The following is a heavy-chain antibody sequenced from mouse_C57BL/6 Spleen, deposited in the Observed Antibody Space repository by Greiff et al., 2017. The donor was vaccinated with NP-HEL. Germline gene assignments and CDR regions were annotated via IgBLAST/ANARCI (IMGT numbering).Heavy chain of an antibody. V-gene: IGHV5-4*01. CDR3: ARDRDYSNYRFAY. Sequence: DVKLVESGGGLVKPGGSLKLSCAASGFTFSSYAMSWVRQTPEKRLEWVATISDGGSYTYYPDNVKGRFTISRDNAKNNLYLQMSHLKSEDTAMYYCARDRDYSNYRFAYWGQGTLVTVSA. D-gene: IGHD2-5*01. J-gene: IGHJ3*01. CDR1: GFTFSSYA. CDR2: ISDGGSYT.